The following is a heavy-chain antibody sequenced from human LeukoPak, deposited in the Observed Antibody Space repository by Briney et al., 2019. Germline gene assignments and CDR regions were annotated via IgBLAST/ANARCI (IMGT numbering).Heavy chain of an antibody. Sequence: SETLSLTCAVYGGSFSGYYWSWIRQPPGKGLEWIGEINHSGSTNYNPSLKSRVTISVDTSKNQFSLKLSFVTAADTAVYYCARWVRTVRSGWYFLNWYFDLWGRGTLVTVSS. CDR1: GGSFSGYY. V-gene: IGHV4-34*01. J-gene: IGHJ2*01. CDR3: ARWVRTVRSGWYFLNWYFDL. CDR2: INHSGST. D-gene: IGHD6-19*01.